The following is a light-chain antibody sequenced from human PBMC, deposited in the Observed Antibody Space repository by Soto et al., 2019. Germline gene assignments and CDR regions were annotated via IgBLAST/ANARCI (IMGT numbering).Light chain of an antibody. V-gene: IGKV3-20*01. CDR1: QSVSNTY. CDR2: GAS. Sequence: EIVLTQSPGTLSLSPGERATLSCRASQSVSNTYLAWYQQKPGRAPRLLIHGASNRATGIPDRFSGRGSGTDFTLTISRLEPEDFAVYYCQQYESFPLTFGGGTKVEIK. CDR3: QQYESFPLT. J-gene: IGKJ4*02.